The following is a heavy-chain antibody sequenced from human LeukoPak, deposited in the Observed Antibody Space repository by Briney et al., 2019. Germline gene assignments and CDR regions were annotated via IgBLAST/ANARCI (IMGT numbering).Heavy chain of an antibody. V-gene: IGHV3-7*01. D-gene: IGHD1-14*01. J-gene: IGHJ4*02. CDR3: ARGFSYHIY. CDR1: GFTFSSYA. CDR2: IKPDGSEK. Sequence: GGSLRLSCAASGFTFSSYAMSWVRQAPGKGLEWVANIKPDGSEKYYVDSVKGRFTISRGNSKNSLYLQVNSLRAEDTAIYYCARGFSYHIYWGQGTLVTVSS.